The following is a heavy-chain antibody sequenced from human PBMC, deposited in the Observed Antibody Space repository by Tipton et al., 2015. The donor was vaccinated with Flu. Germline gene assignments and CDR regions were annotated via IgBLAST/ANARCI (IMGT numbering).Heavy chain of an antibody. D-gene: IGHD2-2*01. Sequence: QVQLVQSGAEVEKPGASVKVSCKASGYTFTDYYLHWVRQAPRQGLEWRGGIDPNTGDTNSAQAFQGRVTMTRDTSISTVYMELTSLRSDDTAVYYCARVPNPAVVPDSTYAFDIWGLGTMVTVSS. CDR1: GYTFTDYY. V-gene: IGHV1-2*02. CDR3: ARVPNPAVVPDSTYAFDI. J-gene: IGHJ3*02. CDR2: IDPNTGDT.